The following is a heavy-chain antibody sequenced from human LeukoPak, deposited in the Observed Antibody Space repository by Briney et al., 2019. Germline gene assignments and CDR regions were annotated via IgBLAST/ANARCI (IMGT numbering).Heavy chain of an antibody. V-gene: IGHV1-58*02. CDR3: AAGTPNIVAHDAFDI. CDR2: IVVGSGNT. J-gene: IGHJ3*02. Sequence: TSVKVSCKASGFTFTSSAMQWVRQARGQRLEWIGWIVVGSGNTNYAQKFQERVTITRDMSTSTAYMELSGLRSEDTAVYYCAAGTPNIVAHDAFDIWGQGTMVTVSS. CDR1: GFTFTSSA. D-gene: IGHD5-12*01.